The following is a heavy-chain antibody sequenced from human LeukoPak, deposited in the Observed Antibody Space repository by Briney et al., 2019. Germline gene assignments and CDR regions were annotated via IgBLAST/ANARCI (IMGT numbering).Heavy chain of an antibody. J-gene: IGHJ6*03. Sequence: GGSLRLSCAASGVTLRSYAMRWVRRAPGKGLEWVSSIDGSGYSTYYADSVKGRFTISRDNSKNILYLQMNSLRAEDTAVYYCARDGRQLARYYYMDVWGKGTTVTVSS. CDR3: ARDGRQLARYYYMDV. D-gene: IGHD5-18*01. CDR1: GVTLRSYA. CDR2: IDGSGYST. V-gene: IGHV3-23*01.